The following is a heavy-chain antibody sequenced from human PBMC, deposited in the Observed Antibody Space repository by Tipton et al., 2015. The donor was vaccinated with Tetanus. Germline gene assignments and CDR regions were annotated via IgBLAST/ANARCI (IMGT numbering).Heavy chain of an antibody. CDR1: DGPVSSGGHY. CDR3: ARAELRRGFSGYLYYDL. Sequence: TLSLTCTVSDGPVSSGGHYWGWVRQLSGKGLEWIGCIYYSGTTYYNPSLRSRLSISVDTSKNQFSLSLASVTAADTAIYYCARAELRRGFSGYLYYDLWGRGILVTVSS. V-gene: IGHV4-31*03. CDR2: IYYSGTT. D-gene: IGHD5-12*01. J-gene: IGHJ2*01.